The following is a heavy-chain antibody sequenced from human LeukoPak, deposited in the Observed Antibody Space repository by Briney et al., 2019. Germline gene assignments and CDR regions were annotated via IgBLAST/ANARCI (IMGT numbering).Heavy chain of an antibody. J-gene: IGHJ5*02. V-gene: IGHV5-51*01. CDR1: GYSFTSYW. Sequence: GESLKISCKGSGYSFTSYWIGWVRQMPGKGLEWMGIIYPGDSDTRYSPSFQGQATISADKSISTAYLQWSSLKASDTAMYYCASSSSGSYEWIWFDPWGQGTLVTASS. D-gene: IGHD1-26*01. CDR3: ASSSSGSYEWIWFDP. CDR2: IYPGDSDT.